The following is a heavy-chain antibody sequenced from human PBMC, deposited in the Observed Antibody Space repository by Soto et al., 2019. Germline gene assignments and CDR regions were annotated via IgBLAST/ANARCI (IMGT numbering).Heavy chain of an antibody. J-gene: IGHJ6*03. CDR2: INPSGGST. Sequence: QVQLVQSGAEVKKPGASVKVSCKASGYTFTSYYMHWVRQAPGQGLEWMGIINPSGGSTSYAQKFQGRVTMPRDTSTSTVYMELSSLRSEDTAVYYCATVGYGSGSYYYYMDVWGKGTTVTVSS. D-gene: IGHD3-10*01. V-gene: IGHV1-46*03. CDR1: GYTFTSYY. CDR3: ATVGYGSGSYYYYMDV.